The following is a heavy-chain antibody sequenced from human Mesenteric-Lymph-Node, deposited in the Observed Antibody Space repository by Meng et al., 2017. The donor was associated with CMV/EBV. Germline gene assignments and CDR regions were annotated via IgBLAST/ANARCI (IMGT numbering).Heavy chain of an antibody. J-gene: IGHJ4*02. CDR2: IYYSGST. Sequence: SETLSLTCTVSGGSISSSSYYWGWLRQPPGKGLEWIGSIYYSGSTYYNPSLKSRVTISVDTSKNQFSLKLSSVTAADTAVYYCARRSGWRGYYFDYWGQGTLVTVSS. CDR3: ARRSGWRGYYFDY. CDR1: GGSISSSSYY. V-gene: IGHV4-39*01. D-gene: IGHD2-15*01.